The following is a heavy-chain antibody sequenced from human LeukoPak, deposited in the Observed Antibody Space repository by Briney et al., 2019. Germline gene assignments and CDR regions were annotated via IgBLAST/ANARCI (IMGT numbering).Heavy chain of an antibody. CDR3: ATRSRAWSSFDC. Sequence: ASVKVSCKTSGYTFTGFYMYWVRQAPGQGLEWMGWVNPNTGGTNYAQKFQGRVSMTRDPSITTAYMELSRLRFDDTAVYYCATRSRAWSSFDCWGQGTLVTVSS. J-gene: IGHJ4*02. V-gene: IGHV1-2*02. CDR1: GYTFTGFY. CDR2: VNPNTGGT. D-gene: IGHD6-19*01.